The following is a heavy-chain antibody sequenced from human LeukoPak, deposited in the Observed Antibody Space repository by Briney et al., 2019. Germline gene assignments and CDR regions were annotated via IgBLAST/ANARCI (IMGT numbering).Heavy chain of an antibody. Sequence: SETLSLTCTVSGGSISSYYWSWIRQPPGKGLEWIGYIYYSGSTNYNPSLKSRVTISVDTSKNQFSLKLSSETAADTAVYYCARDNGDGYFDYWGQGTLVTVSS. D-gene: IGHD4-17*01. CDR2: IYYSGST. V-gene: IGHV4-59*01. J-gene: IGHJ4*02. CDR3: ARDNGDGYFDY. CDR1: GGSISSYY.